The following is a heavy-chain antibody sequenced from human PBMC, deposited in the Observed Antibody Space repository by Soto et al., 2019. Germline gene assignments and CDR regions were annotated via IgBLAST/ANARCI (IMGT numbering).Heavy chain of an antibody. CDR3: ARDPWTMDTAMVRDY. V-gene: IGHV1-69*13. Sequence: GASVKVSCKASGGTFSSYAISWVRQAPGQGLEWMGGIIPIFGTANYAQKFQGRVTITADESTSTAYMELSSLRSEDTAVYYCARDPWTMDTAMVRDYWGQGTLVTVPQ. J-gene: IGHJ4*02. D-gene: IGHD5-18*01. CDR1: GGTFSSYA. CDR2: IIPIFGTA.